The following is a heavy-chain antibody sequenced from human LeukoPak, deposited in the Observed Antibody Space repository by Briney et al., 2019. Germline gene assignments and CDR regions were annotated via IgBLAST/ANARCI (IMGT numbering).Heavy chain of an antibody. D-gene: IGHD4-17*01. CDR1: GGSISSSSYY. J-gene: IGHJ4*02. CDR2: IYYTGST. Sequence: PSETLSLTCTVSGGSISSSSYYWGWIRQPPGKGLEWIGSIYYTGSTYYNPSLKSRVTISEGTSKNQSSLRLSSVTAADTAVYYCARRGDYGRSFDYWGQGTLVTVSS. CDR3: ARRGDYGRSFDY. V-gene: IGHV4-39*01.